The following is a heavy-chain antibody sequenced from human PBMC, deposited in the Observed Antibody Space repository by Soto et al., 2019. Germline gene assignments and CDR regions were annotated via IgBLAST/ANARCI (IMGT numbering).Heavy chain of an antibody. V-gene: IGHV3-23*01. D-gene: IGHD6-13*01. Sequence: PGGSLRLSCAASGFTFSSYGMSWVRQAPGKGLDWVSSISGSGGSTYYADSVKGRFTISRDNSKNTLYLQMNSLRGEDTAVYYCTRAPASSWHTFDYWGQGTLVTVSS. J-gene: IGHJ4*02. CDR3: TRAPASSWHTFDY. CDR1: GFTFSSYG. CDR2: ISGSGGST.